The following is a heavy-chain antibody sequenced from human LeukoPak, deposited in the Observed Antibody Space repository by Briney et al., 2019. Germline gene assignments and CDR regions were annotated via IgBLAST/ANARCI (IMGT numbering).Heavy chain of an antibody. V-gene: IGHV4-34*01. D-gene: IGHD3-9*01. CDR1: GGSFSGYY. CDR3: ASASSYDILTGYNDAFDI. CDR2: INHSGST. Sequence: AXYGGSFSGYYWSWIRQPPGKGLEWIGEINHSGSTNYNPSLKSRVTISVDTSKNQFSLKLSSVTAADTAVYYCASASSYDILTGYNDAFDIWGQGTMVTVSS. J-gene: IGHJ3*02.